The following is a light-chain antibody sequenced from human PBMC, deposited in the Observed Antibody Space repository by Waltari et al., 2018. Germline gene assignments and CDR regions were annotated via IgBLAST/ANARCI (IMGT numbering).Light chain of an antibody. Sequence: DIQMTQSPPSLSASVGDRVTITCRASHPVNNWLAWYQQKPGEAPKILIYKTSSLQSGVPSRFSGSGSGTDFTLTIGGLQPEDFGSYYCQHYDSAPYSFGQGTKLEIK. CDR1: HPVNNW. CDR2: KTS. J-gene: IGKJ2*03. CDR3: QHYDSAPYS. V-gene: IGKV1-5*03.